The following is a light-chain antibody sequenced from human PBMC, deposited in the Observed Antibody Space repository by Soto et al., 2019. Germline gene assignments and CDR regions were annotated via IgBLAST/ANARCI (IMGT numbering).Light chain of an antibody. Sequence: QSALTQPASVSGSPGQSITISCTGTSSDVGGYNYVSWYQQHPGKAPKLMIYGVSDRPSGVSTRFSGSKSGNTASLTISGLQAEDEADHFCNSYTSSSTLYVFGTGTKLTVL. CDR3: NSYTSSSTLYV. CDR1: SSDVGGYNY. J-gene: IGLJ1*01. V-gene: IGLV2-14*01. CDR2: GVS.